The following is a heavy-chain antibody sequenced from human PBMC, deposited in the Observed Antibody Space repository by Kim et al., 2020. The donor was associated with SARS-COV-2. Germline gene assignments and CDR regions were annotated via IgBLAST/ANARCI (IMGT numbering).Heavy chain of an antibody. D-gene: IGHD2-8*01. J-gene: IGHJ4*02. Sequence: GGSLRLSCAASGFTFSSYAMSWVRQAPGKGLEWVSGLGASGVSTYYADSVKGRFTISRDNPKNTLYLQLSSLRAEDTAVYYCARGTNGAYPALRYSDFWGQGALVTVSS. V-gene: IGHV3-23*01. CDR1: GFTFSSYA. CDR2: LGASGVST. CDR3: ARGTNGAYPALRYSDF.